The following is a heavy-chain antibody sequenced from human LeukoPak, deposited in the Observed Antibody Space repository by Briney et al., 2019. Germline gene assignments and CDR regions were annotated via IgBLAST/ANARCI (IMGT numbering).Heavy chain of an antibody. J-gene: IGHJ6*03. CDR3: ARGPEGYYYYYYMDV. CDR1: GGTFSFYA. V-gene: IGHV1-69*06. Sequence: SVKVSCKASGGTFSFYAISWVRQAPGQGLEWMGGIIPIFDTANYAQKFQGRVTITADKYTSTAYMELSSLRSEDTAMYYCARGPEGYYYYYYMDVWGKGTTVTVSS. CDR2: IIPIFDTA.